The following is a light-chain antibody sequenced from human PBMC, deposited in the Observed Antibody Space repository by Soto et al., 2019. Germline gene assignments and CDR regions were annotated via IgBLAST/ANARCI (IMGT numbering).Light chain of an antibody. CDR1: QSISSS. Sequence: DIQMTQSPSSLSASVRDRVTITCRASQSISSSLNWYQQNPGKAPKLLIYAASSLQSGVPSRFSGSGSGTDFTLTISSLQPEDFATYYCQQSYSTPRTFGQGTKVEIK. CDR3: QQSYSTPRT. J-gene: IGKJ1*01. CDR2: AAS. V-gene: IGKV1-39*01.